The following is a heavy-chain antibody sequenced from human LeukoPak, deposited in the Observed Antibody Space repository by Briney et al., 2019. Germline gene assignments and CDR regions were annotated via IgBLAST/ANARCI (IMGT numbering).Heavy chain of an antibody. D-gene: IGHD3-10*01. Sequence: PGGSLRLSCAASGFTFSSYTIHWVRQAPGKGVEWVSSISSSGSYIYYADSVEGRFTVSRDNAKNSLYLQMNSLRVEDTAIYCCVKVAHYYYGSESYYFFEHWGQGTPVTASS. CDR3: VKVAHYYYGSESYYFFEH. J-gene: IGHJ4*02. CDR1: GFTFSSYT. CDR2: ISSSGSYI. V-gene: IGHV3-21*01.